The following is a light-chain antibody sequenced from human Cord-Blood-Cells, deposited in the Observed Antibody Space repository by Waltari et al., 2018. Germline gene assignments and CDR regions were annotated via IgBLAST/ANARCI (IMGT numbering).Light chain of an antibody. J-gene: IGLJ2*01. CDR2: EGN. V-gene: IGLV6-57*01. CDR1: SGSIASHS. CDR3: QSYDSSNVV. Sequence: NFMLTQPHSVSESPGKTVTISCTPRSGSIASHSVKAYQQRPGSSPTTVIYEGNQRPSGVPDRFSGSIDSSSNSASLTISGLKAEDEADYYCQSYDSSNVVFGGGTKLTVL.